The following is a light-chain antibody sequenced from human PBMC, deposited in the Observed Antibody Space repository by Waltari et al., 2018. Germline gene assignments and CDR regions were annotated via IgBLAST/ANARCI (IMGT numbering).Light chain of an antibody. Sequence: EIVLTQSPGTLSLSPGERATLSCRASQSVGSSYLAWYQQKPGQAPRLLIYGASSGATGVPDKFSGGGSGTDFTLTISRLEPEDFAVYYCQQYGSSSITFGQGTRLEIK. J-gene: IGKJ5*01. CDR3: QQYGSSSIT. CDR2: GAS. V-gene: IGKV3-20*01. CDR1: QSVGSSY.